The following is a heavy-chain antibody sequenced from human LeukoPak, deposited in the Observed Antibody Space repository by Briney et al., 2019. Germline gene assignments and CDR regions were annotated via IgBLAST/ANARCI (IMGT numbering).Heavy chain of an antibody. Sequence: PSETLSLTCSVSGGSTNSYYWSRIRQSGGKGLEWIGRIYSSGSTVYNPSLNSRLTMSIDTSKNPFSLTLKSVTATDTAVYYCARVKASSTSWTFAQWGQGALVTVSS. J-gene: IGHJ4*02. V-gene: IGHV4-4*07. CDR2: IYSSGST. CDR1: GGSTNSYY. D-gene: IGHD2-2*01. CDR3: ARVKASSTSWTFAQ.